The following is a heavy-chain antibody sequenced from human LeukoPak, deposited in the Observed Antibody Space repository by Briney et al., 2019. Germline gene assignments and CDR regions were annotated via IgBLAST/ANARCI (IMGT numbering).Heavy chain of an antibody. D-gene: IGHD6-19*01. Sequence: ASVKVSCKASGYTFTGYHIHWVRQAPGQGLEWMGWINPNSGDTNYAQKFQGRVTVTRDTSISTAYMELSRLRFDDTAVYYCARVGSSGWYVHPTLDYWGQGTLVTVSS. CDR1: GYTFTGYH. CDR3: ARVGSSGWYVHPTLDY. V-gene: IGHV1-2*02. CDR2: INPNSGDT. J-gene: IGHJ4*02.